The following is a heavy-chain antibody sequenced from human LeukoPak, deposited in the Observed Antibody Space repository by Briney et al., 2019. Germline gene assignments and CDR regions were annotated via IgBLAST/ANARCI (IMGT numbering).Heavy chain of an antibody. J-gene: IGHJ3*02. CDR3: VSLNLASVDRLPGDAFDI. D-gene: IGHD6-25*01. V-gene: IGHV3-13*03. CDR2: FGTAGHP. Sequence: TRKGLEWVSGFGTAGHPYYPGSVKGQYTISRENAKNSLCLQMNSLRAGDTAVYYCVSLNLASVDRLPGDAFDIWGQGTMVTVSS.